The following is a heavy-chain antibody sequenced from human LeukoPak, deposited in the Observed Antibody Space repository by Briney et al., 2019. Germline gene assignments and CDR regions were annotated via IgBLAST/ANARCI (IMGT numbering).Heavy chain of an antibody. V-gene: IGHV1-69*13. CDR2: IIPIFGTA. D-gene: IGHD3-9*01. CDR3: ARDAYYDILTGYYLDY. J-gene: IGHJ4*02. Sequence: ASVKVYCKASGGTFSSYAISWVRQAPGQGLEWMGGIIPIFGTASYAQKFQGRVTITADESTSTAYMELSSLRSEDTAVYYCARDAYYDILTGYYLDYWGQGTLVTVSS. CDR1: GGTFSSYA.